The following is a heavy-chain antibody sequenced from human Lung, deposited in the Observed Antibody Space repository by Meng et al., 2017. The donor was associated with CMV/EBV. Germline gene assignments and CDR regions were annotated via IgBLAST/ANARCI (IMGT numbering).Heavy chain of an antibody. CDR1: GFTVSSNY. Sequence: GESLKISCAASGFTVSSNYMSWVRQAPGKGLEWVSVIYSGGSTYYADSVKGRFIISRDNSKNTLFLQMNSLRAEDTAVYYCARVAYDFWSGFTYYFDYWGQGTLVTVSS. J-gene: IGHJ4*02. CDR2: IYSGGST. D-gene: IGHD3-3*01. CDR3: ARVAYDFWSGFTYYFDY. V-gene: IGHV3-53*01.